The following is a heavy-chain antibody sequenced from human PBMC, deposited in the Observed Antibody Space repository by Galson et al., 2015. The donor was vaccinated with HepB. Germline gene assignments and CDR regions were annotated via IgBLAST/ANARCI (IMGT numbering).Heavy chain of an antibody. J-gene: IGHJ4*02. D-gene: IGHD3-10*01. V-gene: IGHV3-30*18. CDR2: ISYDGSNK. CDR1: GFTFSSYG. CDR3: AKDRFGYYGSGSYYNY. Sequence: SLRLSCAASGFTFSSYGMHWVRQAPGKGLEWVAVISYDGSNKYYADSVKGRFTISRDNSKNTLYLQMNSLRAEDTAVYYCAKDRFGYYGSGSYYNYWGQGTLVTVSS.